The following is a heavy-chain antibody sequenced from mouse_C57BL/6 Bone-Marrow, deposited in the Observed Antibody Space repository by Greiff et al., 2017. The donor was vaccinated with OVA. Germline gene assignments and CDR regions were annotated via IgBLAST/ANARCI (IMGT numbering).Heavy chain of an antibody. Sequence: EVKLMESGPGLVKPSQSLSLTCSVTGYSITSGYYWNWIRQFPGNKLEWVGYIRYDGSNNYNPSLKNRISITRDTSKNQFVLKLNSVTTEDTATYYCARRTAQAPFDYWGQGTTLTVSS. V-gene: IGHV3-6*01. CDR3: ARRTAQAPFDY. J-gene: IGHJ2*01. D-gene: IGHD3-2*02. CDR2: IRYDGSN. CDR1: GYSITSGYY.